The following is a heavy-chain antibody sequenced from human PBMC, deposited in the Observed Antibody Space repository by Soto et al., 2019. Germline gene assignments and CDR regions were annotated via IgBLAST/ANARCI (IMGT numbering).Heavy chain of an antibody. V-gene: IGHV1-2*02. CDR3: ARDLDPGYSYGYPPPTFDY. D-gene: IGHD5-18*01. CDR2: INPNSGGT. J-gene: IGHJ4*02. CDR1: GYTFTGYY. Sequence: ASVKVSCKASGYTFTGYYMHWVRQAPGQGLEWMGWINPNSGGTNYAQKFQGRVTMTRDTSISTAYMELSRLRSDDTAVYYCARDLDPGYSYGYPPPTFDYWGQGTLVTVSS.